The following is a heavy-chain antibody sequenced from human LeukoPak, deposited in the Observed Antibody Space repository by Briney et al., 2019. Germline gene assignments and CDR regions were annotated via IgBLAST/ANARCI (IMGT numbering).Heavy chain of an antibody. CDR1: GYTFTGYY. CDR2: INPNSGGT. D-gene: IGHD4-17*01. CDR3: ARGFPVTNYYFDY. Sequence: ASVKVSCKASGYTFTGYYMHWVRQAPGQGLEWMGRINPNSGGTNYAQKFQGRVTMTRDTSISTAYMELSRLRSDGTAVYYCARGFPVTNYYFDYWGQGTLVTVSS. J-gene: IGHJ4*02. V-gene: IGHV1-2*06.